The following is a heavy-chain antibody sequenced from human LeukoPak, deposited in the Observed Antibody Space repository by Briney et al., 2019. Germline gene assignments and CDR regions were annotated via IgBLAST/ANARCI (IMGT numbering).Heavy chain of an antibody. CDR2: IKQDGSEK. Sequence: GGSLRLSCAASGFTFSSYWMSWVRQAPGKGLEWVANIKQDGSEKYYVDSVKGRFTISRDNAKNSLYLQMNSLRAEDTAVYYCARDPNSYCSSTSCLGAFDIWGQGTMVTVSS. CDR1: GFTFSSYW. J-gene: IGHJ3*02. V-gene: IGHV3-7*01. CDR3: ARDPNSYCSSTSCLGAFDI. D-gene: IGHD2-2*01.